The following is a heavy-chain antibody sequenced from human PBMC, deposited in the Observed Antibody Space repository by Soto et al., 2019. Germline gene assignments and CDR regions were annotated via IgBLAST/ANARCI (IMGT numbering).Heavy chain of an antibody. Sequence: ASVKVSCKASGYTFTSYGISWVRQAPGQGLEWMGWISAYNGNTNYAQKLQGRVTMTTDTSTSSAYMERRSPRSDDAAVYYSARDGVGSGWYSPHYWGQGTLVTVSS. CDR1: GYTFTSYG. CDR3: ARDGVGSGWYSPHY. J-gene: IGHJ4*02. CDR2: ISAYNGNT. V-gene: IGHV1-18*01. D-gene: IGHD6-19*01.